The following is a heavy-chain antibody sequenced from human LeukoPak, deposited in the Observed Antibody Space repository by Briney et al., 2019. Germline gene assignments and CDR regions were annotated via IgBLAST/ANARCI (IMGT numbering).Heavy chain of an antibody. CDR1: GFTFSSCW. J-gene: IGHJ4*02. D-gene: IGHD3-9*01. CDR3: ASRRETYYDILTGYYFDH. Sequence: PGGSLRLSCAASGFTFSSCWMSWVRQAPGKGLEWVANIKQDGSEKYYVGSVKGRFTISRDNTKNSLYLQMNSLRAEDTAVYYCASRRETYYDILTGYYFDHWGQGTLVTVSS. CDR2: IKQDGSEK. V-gene: IGHV3-7*01.